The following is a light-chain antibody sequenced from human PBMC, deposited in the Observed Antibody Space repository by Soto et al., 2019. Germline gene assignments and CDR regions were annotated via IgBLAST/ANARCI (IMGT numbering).Light chain of an antibody. CDR2: EVS. Sequence: QSALTQPASVSGSPGQSITISCTGTNSDVGAYNYVSWYQQHPGKAPKLMIFEVSDRPSGVSNRFSGSKSGNTASLTISGLQAEDEADYFCSSYPTTSTLWVFGGGTKLTVL. CDR3: SSYPTTSTLWV. V-gene: IGLV2-14*01. J-gene: IGLJ3*02. CDR1: NSDVGAYNY.